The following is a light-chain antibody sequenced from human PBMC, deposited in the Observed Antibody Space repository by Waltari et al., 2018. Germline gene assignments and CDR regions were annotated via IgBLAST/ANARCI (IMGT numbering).Light chain of an antibody. Sequence: SALTQPPSASAPLGQSVTISCTGTSSDVGGYHYVSWYPQHPGKAPNLMIYEVSWRPSGVPNRFSGSKSGNTASLTVSGLQAEDEADYYCSSYAGSNIYVFGTGTKVTVL. V-gene: IGLV2-8*01. CDR1: SSDVGGYHY. CDR2: EVS. CDR3: SSYAGSNIYV. J-gene: IGLJ1*01.